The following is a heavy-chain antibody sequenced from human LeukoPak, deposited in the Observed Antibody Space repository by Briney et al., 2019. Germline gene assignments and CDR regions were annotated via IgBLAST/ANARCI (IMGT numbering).Heavy chain of an antibody. J-gene: IGHJ4*02. D-gene: IGHD4/OR15-4a*01. CDR1: GASISSYD. CDR3: ASGVLRCGLEL. CDR2: ISNTGST. V-gene: IGHV4-4*07. Sequence: SETLSLTCTVSGASISSYDWNCIRQPAGKGLEWIGRISNTGSTDYNPSLKSRVNISVDKSKSQVSLRLSSVTATDTARYYCASGVLRCGLELGGQGTLVTVSS.